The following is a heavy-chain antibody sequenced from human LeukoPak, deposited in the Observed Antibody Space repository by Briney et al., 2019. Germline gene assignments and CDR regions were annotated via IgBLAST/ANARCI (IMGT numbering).Heavy chain of an antibody. CDR2: IRYDATGQ. Sequence: GGSLRLSCAASGFTFSSYGLHWVRQAPGKGLEWVAFIRYDATGQYYADSVTGRFTISRGNSKSMLYLQMNSLRPEDTAMYYCAKIGPIVGDVVYLWGQGTLVTVSS. CDR1: GFTFSSYG. V-gene: IGHV3-30*02. D-gene: IGHD1-26*01. CDR3: AKIGPIVGDVVYL. J-gene: IGHJ5*02.